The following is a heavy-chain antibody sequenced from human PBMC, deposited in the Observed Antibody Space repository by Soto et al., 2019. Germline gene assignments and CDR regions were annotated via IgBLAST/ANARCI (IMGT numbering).Heavy chain of an antibody. V-gene: IGHV3-7*04. Sequence: EVQLVESGGGLVQPGGSLRLSCAASGFTFSSYWMSWVRQAPGKGLEWVANIKQDGSEKYYVDSVKGRFTISRDNAKNSLYLKRNSLRAEDGAVYYCAGAPRRLIIAAAGTGCDYWGQGPLVTVSS. CDR3: AGAPRRLIIAAAGTGCDY. CDR2: IKQDGSEK. J-gene: IGHJ4*02. D-gene: IGHD6-13*01. CDR1: GFTFSSYW.